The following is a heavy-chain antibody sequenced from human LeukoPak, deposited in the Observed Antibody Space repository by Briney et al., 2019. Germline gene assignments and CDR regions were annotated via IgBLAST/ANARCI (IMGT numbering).Heavy chain of an antibody. V-gene: IGHV3-7*05. CDR2: IKQDGSEK. Sequence: GGSLRLSCAASGFTFNNYCMNWVRQAPGKGLEWVANIKQDGSEKYYVDSVKGRFTVSRDNPKNSLSLQMNSLTAEDTDVYDCARRGICRSWAHFDYWGQGTLVTVSS. CDR3: ARRGICRSWAHFDY. CDR1: GFTFNNYC. J-gene: IGHJ4*02. D-gene: IGHD6-13*01.